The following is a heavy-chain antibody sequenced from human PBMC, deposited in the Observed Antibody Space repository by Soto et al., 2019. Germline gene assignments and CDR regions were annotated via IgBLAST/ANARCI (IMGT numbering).Heavy chain of an antibody. Sequence: ETLSLTCTVSGGSISTYYWSWIRQPPGKGLEWIGYIYYSGSTNYNPSLKSRVTISVDTSKNQFSLKLSSVTAADTAVYYCARGGWRHIDYWGQGTLVTVSS. CDR2: IYYSGST. CDR3: ARGGWRHIDY. D-gene: IGHD3-3*01. J-gene: IGHJ4*02. CDR1: GGSISTYY. V-gene: IGHV4-59*08.